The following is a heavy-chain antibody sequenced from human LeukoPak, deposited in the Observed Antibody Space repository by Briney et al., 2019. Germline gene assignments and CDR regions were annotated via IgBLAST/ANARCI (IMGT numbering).Heavy chain of an antibody. V-gene: IGHV3-7*01. Sequence: GGSLRLSCAASGCTFNMYWMTWVRQAPGKGLESVAYINKDGSDKYYVDSVKGRFTVSRDNAKNSLYLQMNSLRAEDTAVYYCARDAGYGGNSDYWGRGTLVTVSS. CDR1: GCTFNMYW. CDR2: INKDGSDK. D-gene: IGHD4-23*01. CDR3: ARDAGYGGNSDY. J-gene: IGHJ4*02.